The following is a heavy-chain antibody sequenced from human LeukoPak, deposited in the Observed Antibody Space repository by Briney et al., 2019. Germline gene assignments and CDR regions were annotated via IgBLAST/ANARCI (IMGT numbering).Heavy chain of an antibody. Sequence: SETLSLTCTVSGVSISTSTHYWAWIRQPPGRGLEWIASMFYRGTTYYNASLRSRVTLSVDTSMNQFSLKLSSVTASDTATFYCVRQGGWGGAASLIEFWGQGTLVTVSS. CDR3: VRQGGWGGAASLIEF. V-gene: IGHV4-39*01. D-gene: IGHD2-15*01. CDR1: GVSISTSTHY. J-gene: IGHJ4*02. CDR2: MFYRGTT.